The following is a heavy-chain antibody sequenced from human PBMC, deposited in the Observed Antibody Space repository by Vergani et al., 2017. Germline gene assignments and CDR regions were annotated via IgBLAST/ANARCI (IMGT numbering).Heavy chain of an antibody. CDR1: GGSISSYY. CDR2: IYYSGST. J-gene: IGHJ3*02. CDR3: ARAGNDAFDI. Sequence: QVQLQESGPGLVKPSETLSLTCTVSGGSISSYYWSWIRQPPGKGLEWIGYIYYSGSTNYNPSLKSRVTISVDTSKNQFSLKLSSVTAADTAVYYCARAGNDAFDIWGQGTMVTVSS. D-gene: IGHD1-1*01. V-gene: IGHV4-59*08.